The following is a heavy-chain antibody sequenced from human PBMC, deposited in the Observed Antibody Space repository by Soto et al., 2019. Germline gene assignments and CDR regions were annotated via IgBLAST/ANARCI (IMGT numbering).Heavy chain of an antibody. J-gene: IGHJ5*02. Sequence: SETLSLTCTVSGGSISSGGYYWSWIRQHPGKGLEWIGYIYYSGSTYYNPSLKSRVTISVDTSKNQFSLKLSSVTAADTAVYYCARASRITMVRGVMCWFDPWGQGTLVTVAS. V-gene: IGHV4-31*03. CDR3: ARASRITMVRGVMCWFDP. D-gene: IGHD3-10*01. CDR1: GGSISSGGYY. CDR2: IYYSGST.